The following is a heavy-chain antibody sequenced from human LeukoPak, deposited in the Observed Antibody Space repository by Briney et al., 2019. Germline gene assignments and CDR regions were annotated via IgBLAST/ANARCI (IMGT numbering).Heavy chain of an antibody. D-gene: IGHD1-1*01. V-gene: IGHV3-7*02. Sequence: PGGSLRLSCAASGFTLGSYWMTWVRQAPRKGLEWAAAIKEDGSETYYVDSVKGRFTISRDNAKNSLYLQMSSLRAEDTAVYYCAGTTYGDYWGQGTLVTVSS. J-gene: IGHJ4*02. CDR2: IKEDGSET. CDR3: AGTTYGDY. CDR1: GFTLGSYW.